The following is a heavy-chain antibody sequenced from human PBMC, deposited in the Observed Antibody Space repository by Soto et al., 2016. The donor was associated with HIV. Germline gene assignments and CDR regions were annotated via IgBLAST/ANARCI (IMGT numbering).Heavy chain of an antibody. CDR2: VNHSGDT. D-gene: IGHD1-1*01. J-gene: IGHJ4*01. V-gene: IGHV4-34*02. CDR3: ARHGDSANWDRSFDY. CDR1: GGSFSGYQ. Sequence: QLQLLQWGAGLLTPSETLSLTCAVYGGSFSGYQWTWIRQAPGKGLEWIGEVNHSGDTSYNPSLKSRLIISTDTSKNQFSLKVTSVTAADTAVYYCARHGDSANWDRSFDYWGHGNLVTVSS.